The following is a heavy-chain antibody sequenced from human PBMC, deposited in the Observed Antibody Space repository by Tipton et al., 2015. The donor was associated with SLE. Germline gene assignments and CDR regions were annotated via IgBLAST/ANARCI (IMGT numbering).Heavy chain of an antibody. CDR3: ARHSGVAARLYYYYGMDV. CDR1: GYSFTSYW. CDR2: IDPSDSYT. Sequence: QLVQSGAEVKKPGESLKISCKGSGYSFTSYWISWVRQMPGKGLEWMGKIDPSDSYTNYSPSFQGHVTISADKSISTAYLQWSSLKASDTAMYYCARHSGVAARLYYYYGMDVWGQGTTVTVSS. J-gene: IGHJ6*02. V-gene: IGHV5-10-1*01. D-gene: IGHD6-6*01.